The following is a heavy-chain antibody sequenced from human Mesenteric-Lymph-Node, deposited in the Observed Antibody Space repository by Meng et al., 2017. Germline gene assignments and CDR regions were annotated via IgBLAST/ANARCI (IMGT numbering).Heavy chain of an antibody. Sequence: VQLVGSGGGLIQPGGSLRLSCAASGFTFSNYAMNWVRQTPGTGLEWVSSISGSGVNTYYADSVKGRFTISRDNSKNMLYVQMNSLRADDTAIYYCARGGDSSAWGQGTLVTVSS. CDR3: ARGGDSSA. CDR1: GFTFSNYA. V-gene: IGHV3-23*04. D-gene: IGHD6-19*01. J-gene: IGHJ5*02. CDR2: ISGSGVNT.